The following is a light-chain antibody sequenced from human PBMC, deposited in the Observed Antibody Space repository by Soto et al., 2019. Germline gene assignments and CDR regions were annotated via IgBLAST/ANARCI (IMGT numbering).Light chain of an antibody. CDR3: QQYKTYSQWT. CDR1: ESISDW. Sequence: DMPLTQSPSTLSASVGDRVTITCRASESISDWLAWLQQKPGKAPKVLIYDASTLESGVPSRFSGSRAGTEFTLAISSLQPDDSATYYCQQYKTYSQWTFGQGTKVEI. CDR2: DAS. V-gene: IGKV1-5*01. J-gene: IGKJ1*01.